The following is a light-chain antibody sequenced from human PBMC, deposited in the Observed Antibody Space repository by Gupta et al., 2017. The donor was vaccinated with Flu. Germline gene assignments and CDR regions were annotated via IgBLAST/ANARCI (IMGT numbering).Light chain of an antibody. Sequence: QSALTQPRSVYGSPGQSVTISCTGTSSDVGGYNYLCWYQHHPGKAPRLMIYDVRKRPAGVPNRFSGSKSGSTASLTISGLQAEDEADYYCCSDAGSYTLMFGGGTKLTVL. CDR3: CSDAGSYTLM. V-gene: IGLV2-11*01. CDR2: DVR. J-gene: IGLJ3*02. CDR1: SSDVGGYNY.